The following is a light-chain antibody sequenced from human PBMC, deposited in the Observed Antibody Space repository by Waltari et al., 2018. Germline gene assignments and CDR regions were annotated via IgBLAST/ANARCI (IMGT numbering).Light chain of an antibody. V-gene: IGLV2-14*03. CDR2: DVS. CDR1: SSHVGGYYS. J-gene: IGLJ2*01. Sequence: QSALTQPASVSGSPGQSITISCSGTSSHVGGYYSVSWYQQHPGKAPKVMIYDVSNRPSGVSNRFSGSKSGNTASMTISGLQAEDEADYYCSSYTSGNAVIFGGGTKLTVL. CDR3: SSYTSGNAVI.